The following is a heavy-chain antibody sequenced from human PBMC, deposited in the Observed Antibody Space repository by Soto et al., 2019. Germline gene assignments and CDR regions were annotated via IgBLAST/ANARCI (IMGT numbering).Heavy chain of an antibody. V-gene: IGHV3-21*01. Sequence: PGGSLRLSCAASGFTFSSYSMNWVRQAPGKGLEWVSSISSSSYIYYADSVKGRFTISRDNAKNSLYLQMNSLRAEDTAVYYCDRGSMTVVDDYYYYGMDVWGQGTTVTVSS. CDR1: GFTFSSYS. CDR3: DRGSMTVVDDYYYYGMDV. J-gene: IGHJ6*02. CDR2: ISSSSYI. D-gene: IGHD3-22*01.